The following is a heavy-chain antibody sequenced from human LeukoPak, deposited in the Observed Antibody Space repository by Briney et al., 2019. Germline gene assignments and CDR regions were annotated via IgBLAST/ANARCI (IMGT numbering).Heavy chain of an antibody. Sequence: GGSLRLSCAASGFTFSSYSMSWVRQAPGKGLEWVSSISSSSSYIYYADSVKGRFTISRDNAKNSLYLQMNSLRAEDTAVYYCARDGWSCYDFPTYGMDVWGQGTTVTVSS. V-gene: IGHV3-21*01. D-gene: IGHD5-12*01. J-gene: IGHJ6*02. CDR3: ARDGWSCYDFPTYGMDV. CDR2: ISSSSSYI. CDR1: GFTFSSYS.